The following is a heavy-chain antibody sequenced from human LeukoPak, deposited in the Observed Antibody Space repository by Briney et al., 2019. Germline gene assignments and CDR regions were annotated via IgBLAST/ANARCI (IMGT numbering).Heavy chain of an antibody. CDR2: ISYDGSNV. D-gene: IGHD3/OR15-3a*01. CDR1: GFTFRSYS. V-gene: IGHV3-30-3*02. J-gene: IGHJ5*02. Sequence: PAGSLRLSCAASGFTFRSYSMHWVRQAPGKGLEWAATISYDGSNVYYADSVKGRFTISRATSKHTLYLQMNSLRAEDTALYYCAKLHHLDWLLVSNWFDPWGQGTLVTVSS. CDR3: AKLHHLDWLLVSNWFDP.